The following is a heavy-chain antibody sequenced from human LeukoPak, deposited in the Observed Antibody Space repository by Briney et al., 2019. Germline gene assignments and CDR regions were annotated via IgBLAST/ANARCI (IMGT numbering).Heavy chain of an antibody. Sequence: TGGSLRLSCATSGFTFSTYPMSWVRQAPGKGLEWVSAISDSGGSTYYADSVKGRFTISGDKSKNTLYLQMNSLRAEDTAVYYCAKDHLSRLGGYFDYWGQGTLVTVSS. D-gene: IGHD2-15*01. V-gene: IGHV3-23*01. J-gene: IGHJ4*02. CDR1: GFTFSTYP. CDR3: AKDHLSRLGGYFDY. CDR2: ISDSGGST.